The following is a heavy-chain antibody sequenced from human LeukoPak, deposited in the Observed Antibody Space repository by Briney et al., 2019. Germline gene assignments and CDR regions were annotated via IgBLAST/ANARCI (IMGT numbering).Heavy chain of an antibody. CDR2: INGNGAAT. D-gene: IGHD1-26*01. CDR3: ARGEKGFDY. CDR1: GFTFNNYA. J-gene: IGHJ4*02. V-gene: IGHV3-23*01. Sequence: GGSLRLSCVASGFTFNNYAMHWVRQAPGKGLEWVSTINGNGAATYYADSFKGRFLISRDNAKNSLYLQMNSLRAEDTAVYYCARGEKGFDYWGQGTLVTVSS.